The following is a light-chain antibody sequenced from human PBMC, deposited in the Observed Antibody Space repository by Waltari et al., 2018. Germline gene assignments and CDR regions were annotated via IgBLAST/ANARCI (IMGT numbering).Light chain of an antibody. Sequence: QSALTQPASVSGSPGQAITISCTGTSSDVGSYNLVSGYQQHPGKAAKVMIYEGSKRPSGVSNRVAGSKSGNTASLTLSGLQAEDEADYYCCSSASGSALVFGGVTKLTVL. V-gene: IGLV2-23*01. CDR3: CSSASGSALV. J-gene: IGLJ2*01. CDR1: SSDVGSYNL. CDR2: EGS.